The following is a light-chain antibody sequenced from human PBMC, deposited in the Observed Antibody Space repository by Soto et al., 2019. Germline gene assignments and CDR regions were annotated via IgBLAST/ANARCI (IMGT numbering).Light chain of an antibody. Sequence: EIVLTQSPGTLSLSPEERATLSCRASQSLRNSPLAWYHHKPGQAPRLVLSGASTRATDMPGTFSGSGSGTEFTLTISSLQSEDFGVYYCQQYKNWPRTFGQGTKVDI. CDR2: GAS. J-gene: IGKJ1*01. V-gene: IGKV3-15*01. CDR3: QQYKNWPRT. CDR1: QSLRNSP.